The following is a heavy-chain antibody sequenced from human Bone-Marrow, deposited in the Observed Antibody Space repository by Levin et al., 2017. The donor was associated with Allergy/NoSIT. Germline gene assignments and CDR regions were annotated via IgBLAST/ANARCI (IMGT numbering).Heavy chain of an antibody. CDR1: GGSFSDYV. CDR2: INHSGFT. J-gene: IGHJ6*02. CDR3: AGGRREAVWTKSILNYFYYGMDV. Sequence: SETLSLTCAVSGGSFSDYVWIWIRQSPGKGPEWIGQINHSGFTDYNPSLKSRVTISLDTPKSQFSLRLRSVTAADAAKDDCAGGRREAVWTKSILNYFYYGMDVWGQGTTVAVSS. D-gene: IGHD1/OR15-1a*01. V-gene: IGHV4-34*01.